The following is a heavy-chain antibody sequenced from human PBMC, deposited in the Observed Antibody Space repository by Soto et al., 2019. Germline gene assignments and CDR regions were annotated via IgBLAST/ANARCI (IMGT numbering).Heavy chain of an antibody. CDR1: GFSLTSKAVG. CDR2: IYWDDDN. D-gene: IGHD6-19*01. CDR3: AHGSGWLFDF. V-gene: IGHV2-5*02. J-gene: IGHJ4*02. Sequence: QITLKESGPTLVKPTQTLTLTCTFSGFSLTSKAVGVGWFRQPPGKALEWLALIYWDDDNHYSPSLKSRLTFTKDTSKNQVVLIMTNMDPVDTATYYCAHGSGWLFDFWGQGTLVTVSS.